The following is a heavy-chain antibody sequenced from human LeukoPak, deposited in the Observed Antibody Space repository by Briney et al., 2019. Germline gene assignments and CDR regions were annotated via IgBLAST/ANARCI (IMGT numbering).Heavy chain of an antibody. CDR2: INHSGST. CDR3: ARYGLLGLSEINGFDI. Sequence: PSETLSLTCAVYGGSFSGYYWSWIRQPPGKGLEWIGEINHSGSTNYNPSLKSRVTISIDTSKNHFSLKLSSVTAADTAVYYCARYGLLGLSEINGFDIWGQGTMVTVSA. CDR1: GGSFSGYY. D-gene: IGHD2-2*01. V-gene: IGHV4-34*01. J-gene: IGHJ3*02.